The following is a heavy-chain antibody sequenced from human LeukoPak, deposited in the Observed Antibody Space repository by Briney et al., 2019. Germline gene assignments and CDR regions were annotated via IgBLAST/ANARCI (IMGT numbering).Heavy chain of an antibody. Sequence: ASVKVSCKASGYTFTSYYMHWVRQAPGQGLEWMGIINPSGGSTSYAQKFQGRVTMTRDTSTSTVYMELSSLRSEDTAAYYCARDRNSYDSSGYYYLYWGQGTLVTVSS. D-gene: IGHD3-22*01. CDR1: GYTFTSYY. CDR3: ARDRNSYDSSGYYYLY. J-gene: IGHJ4*02. V-gene: IGHV1-46*01. CDR2: INPSGGST.